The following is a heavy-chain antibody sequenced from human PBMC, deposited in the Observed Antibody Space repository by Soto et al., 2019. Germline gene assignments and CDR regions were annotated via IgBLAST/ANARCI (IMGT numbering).Heavy chain of an antibody. CDR1: GFTFSSYA. V-gene: IGHV3-23*01. D-gene: IGHD6-13*01. CDR3: AKGYSSSWFGGDY. CDR2: ISGGGGST. Sequence: EVQLLESGGGLVQPGGSLRLSCAASGFTFSSYALRWVRQAPGKGLEWVSLISGGGGSTYYADSVKGRFTISRDNSKNTLYLQMNSLRAEDTAVYHCAKGYSSSWFGGDYWGQGTLVTVSS. J-gene: IGHJ4*02.